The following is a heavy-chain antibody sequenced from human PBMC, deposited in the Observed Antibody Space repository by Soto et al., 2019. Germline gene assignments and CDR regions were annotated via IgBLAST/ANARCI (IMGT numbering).Heavy chain of an antibody. V-gene: IGHV3-33*01. J-gene: IGHJ4*02. D-gene: IGHD3-10*01. Sequence: QVQLVESGGGVVQPGRSLRLSCAASGFTFSSYGMHWVRQAPGKGLEWVAVIWYDGSNKYYADSVKGRFTISRDNYKITLYLEMNRLRAEDMAVYYCARDVYSSDRYYFPRFYSDYWGQGTLVTVST. CDR3: ARDVYSSDRYYFPRFYSDY. CDR1: GFTFSSYG. CDR2: IWYDGSNK.